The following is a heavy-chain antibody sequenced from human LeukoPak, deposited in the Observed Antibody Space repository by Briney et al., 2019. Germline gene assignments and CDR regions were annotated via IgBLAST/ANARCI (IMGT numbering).Heavy chain of an antibody. D-gene: IGHD7-27*01. CDR3: ARGLLTGIPFDY. J-gene: IGHJ4*02. Sequence: ASVKVSCKASGYTLTSYDINWVRQATGQGLEWMGWMNPNSGNTGYAQKFQARVTMTRDTSISTAYMELSRLRSDDTAVYYCARGLLTGIPFDYWGQGTLVTVSS. CDR2: MNPNSGNT. V-gene: IGHV1-8*01. CDR1: GYTLTSYD.